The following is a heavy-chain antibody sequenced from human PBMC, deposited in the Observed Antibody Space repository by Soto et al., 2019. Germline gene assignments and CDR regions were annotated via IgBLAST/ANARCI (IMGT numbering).Heavy chain of an antibody. CDR3: ARDEPLDCRNGVCYSVLAS. J-gene: IGHJ5*02. Sequence: ASVKVSCKASGYTFTGHYIHWVRRAPGQGLEYMGWISPTSGGTDYAQKFQGWVTMTRDTSISTAYMELSGLKSDDTAVYYCARDEPLDCRNGVCYSVLASWGQGTLVTASS. D-gene: IGHD2-8*01. CDR1: GYTFTGHY. CDR2: ISPTSGGT. V-gene: IGHV1-2*04.